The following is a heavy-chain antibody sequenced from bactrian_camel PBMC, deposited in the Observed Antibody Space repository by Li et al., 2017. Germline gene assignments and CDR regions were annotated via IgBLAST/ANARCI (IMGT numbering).Heavy chain of an antibody. V-gene: IGHV3S57*01. CDR2: IRRDGDE. J-gene: IGHJ6*01. CDR3: AAGTRIIVGDYCDGITA. CDR1: GDTFSGRC. D-gene: IGHD3*01. Sequence: HVQLVESGGGSVQPGGSLRLSCGTSGDTFSGRCVAWFRQAPGKAREGIAGIRRDGDEYYADSAKGRFTISQDNAKNIIYLQMSSLTPDDTAMYYCAAGTRIIVGDYCDGITAWGQGTQVTVS.